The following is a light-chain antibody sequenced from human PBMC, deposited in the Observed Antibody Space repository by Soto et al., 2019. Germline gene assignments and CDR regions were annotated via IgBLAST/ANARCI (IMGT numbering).Light chain of an antibody. CDR3: SSYTSSSTLYV. Sequence: QSVLTQPASVSGSPGQSIAISCTGASIDVGGYNYVSWYQQHPGKAPKLMIYDVASRPSGVSDRFSGSKSGNTASLTISGLQAEDEADYYCSSYTSSSTLYVFGTGTKLTVL. J-gene: IGLJ1*01. CDR1: SIDVGGYNY. CDR2: DVA. V-gene: IGLV2-14*03.